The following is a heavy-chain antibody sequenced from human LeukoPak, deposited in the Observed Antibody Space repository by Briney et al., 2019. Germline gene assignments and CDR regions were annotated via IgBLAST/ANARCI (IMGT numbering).Heavy chain of an antibody. CDR3: AREVASSGYPYDAFDI. CDR1: GFTLSSYD. J-gene: IGHJ3*02. Sequence: GGSLRLSCAASGFTLSSYDMNWVRQAPGKGMEWVSSISSSSTYIYYADSVKGRFTISRDNAKNSLYLQMNSLRAEDTAVYYCAREVASSGYPYDAFDIWGQGTMVTVSS. CDR2: ISSSSTYI. V-gene: IGHV3-21*01. D-gene: IGHD3-22*01.